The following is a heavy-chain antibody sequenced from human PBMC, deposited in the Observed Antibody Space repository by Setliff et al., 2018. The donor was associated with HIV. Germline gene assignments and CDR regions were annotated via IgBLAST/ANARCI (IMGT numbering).Heavy chain of an antibody. J-gene: IGHJ4*02. D-gene: IGHD6-19*01. CDR1: GGTFSSYG. V-gene: IGHV1-69*05. Sequence: SVKVSCKASGGTFSSYGITWVRQAPGQGLEWMGGSTPILDTTNYAQKFQGRVTITTDESTNTVYMELSSLRSDDTAVYYCARIAWPWWQWLVRSGKWYFDYWGQGTLVTVSS. CDR3: ARIAWPWWQWLVRSGKWYFDY. CDR2: STPILDTT.